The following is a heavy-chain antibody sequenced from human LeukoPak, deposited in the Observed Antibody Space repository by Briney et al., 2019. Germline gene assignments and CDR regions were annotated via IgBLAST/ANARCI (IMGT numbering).Heavy chain of an antibody. CDR3: ARRDYGDYDAFDI. CDR1: GGSISSGGYS. Sequence: SETLSLTCAVSGGSISSGGYSWSWIRQPPGKGLEWIGYIYHSGSTYYNPSLKSRVTISVDRSKNQFSLKLSSVTAADTAVYYCARRDYGDYDAFDIWGQGTMVTVSS. D-gene: IGHD4-17*01. V-gene: IGHV4-30-2*01. J-gene: IGHJ3*02. CDR2: IYHSGST.